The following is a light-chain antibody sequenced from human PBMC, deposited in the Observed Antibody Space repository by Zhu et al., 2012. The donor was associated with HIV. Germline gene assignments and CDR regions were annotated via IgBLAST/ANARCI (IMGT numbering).Light chain of an antibody. CDR3: QQYNSFSKT. CDR1: ESISNW. J-gene: IGKJ1*01. V-gene: IGKV1-5*03. CDR2: KTS. Sequence: DIQMTQSPSTLSASVGDKVTITCRANESISNWLAWYQQRPGKAPKLLIYKTSYLDRGVPSRFSGSGSETEFTLIISSLQPDDFATYYCQQYNSFSKTFGQGTKVEMK.